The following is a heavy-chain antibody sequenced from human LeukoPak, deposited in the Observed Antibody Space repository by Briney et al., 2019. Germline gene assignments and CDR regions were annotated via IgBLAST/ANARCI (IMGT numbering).Heavy chain of an antibody. CDR1: GFTFSSYG. D-gene: IGHD6-13*01. J-gene: IGHJ4*02. V-gene: IGHV3-33*06. CDR2: IWYDGSNK. Sequence: GGSLRLSCAASGFTFSSYGMHWVRQAPGKGLEWVAVIWYDGSNKYYADSVKGRFTISRDNSKNTLYLQMNSLRAEDTAVYYCAKDLSSSWNYFDYWGQGTLVTVSS. CDR3: AKDLSSSWNYFDY.